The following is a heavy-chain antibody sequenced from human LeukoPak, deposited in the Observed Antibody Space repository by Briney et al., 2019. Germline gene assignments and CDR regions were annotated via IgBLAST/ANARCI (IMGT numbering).Heavy chain of an antibody. Sequence: YAXIWVRQAPGKGLEWVSTISGGGGSAYYADSVKGRFTISRDNSKNTLYPQMNSLTAEDTAIYYCAKRFSVAGLTWGQGTLVTVSS. CDR3: AKRFSVAGLT. V-gene: IGHV3-23*01. J-gene: IGHJ4*02. CDR2: ISGGGGSA. CDR1: YA. D-gene: IGHD4-23*01.